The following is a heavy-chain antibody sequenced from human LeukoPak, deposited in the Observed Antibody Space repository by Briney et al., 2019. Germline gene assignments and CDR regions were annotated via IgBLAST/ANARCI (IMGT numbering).Heavy chain of an antibody. CDR2: ISSSSSTI. J-gene: IGHJ4*02. D-gene: IGHD6-13*01. CDR1: GSTFSNYS. Sequence: GGSLRLSCAASGSTFSNYSMNWVRQAPGKGLEWVSYISSSSSTIYYADSVKGRFTISRDNAKNSLSLQMNSLRAEDTAVYYCARSAYSSSLLDDGGQGTLVTGSS. V-gene: IGHV3-48*01. CDR3: ARSAYSSSLLDD.